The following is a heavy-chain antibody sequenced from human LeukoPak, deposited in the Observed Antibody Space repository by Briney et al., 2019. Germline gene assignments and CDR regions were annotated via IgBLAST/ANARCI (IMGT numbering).Heavy chain of an antibody. CDR3: ARNSGYEQIDY. J-gene: IGHJ4*02. Sequence: SETLSLTCTVSGYSISSGYYWGWIRQPPGKGLEWIGSIYHSGSTYYNPSLKSRVTISVDTSKNQFSLKLSSVTAADTAVYYCARNSGYEQIDYWGQGTLVTVSS. CDR1: GYSISSGYY. D-gene: IGHD5-12*01. V-gene: IGHV4-38-2*02. CDR2: IYHSGST.